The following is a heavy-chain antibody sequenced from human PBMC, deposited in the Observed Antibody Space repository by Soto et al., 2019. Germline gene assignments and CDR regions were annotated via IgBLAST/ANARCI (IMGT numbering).Heavy chain of an antibody. J-gene: IGHJ5*02. CDR1: GGSISSSSYY. D-gene: IGHD2-8*01. CDR3: ARRGTGCTNGVCYTLHWFDP. V-gene: IGHV4-39*01. Sequence: PSETLSLTCTVSGGSISSSSYYWGWIRQPPGKGLEWIGSIYYSGSTYYNPSLKSRVTISVDTSKNQFSLKLSSVTAADTAVYYCARRGTGCTNGVCYTLHWFDPWGQGTLVTVSS. CDR2: IYYSGST.